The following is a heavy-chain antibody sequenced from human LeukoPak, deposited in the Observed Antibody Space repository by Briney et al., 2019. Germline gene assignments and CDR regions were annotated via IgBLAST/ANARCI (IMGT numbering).Heavy chain of an antibody. V-gene: IGHV3-30*02. CDR2: VRYDGSDK. Sequence: GESLRLSCAASGFTFSSHGMHWVRQAPGKGLEWVAVVRYDGSDKYYADSVKGRFTISRDNSKNTLYLQMNSLRAEDTALYYCAKTGGRDGYGFDSWGQGTLVTVSP. CDR3: AKTGGRDGYGFDS. CDR1: GFTFSSHG. D-gene: IGHD5-24*01. J-gene: IGHJ4*02.